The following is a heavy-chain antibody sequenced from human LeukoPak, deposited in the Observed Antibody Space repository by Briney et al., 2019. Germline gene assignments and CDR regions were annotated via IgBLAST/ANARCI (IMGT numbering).Heavy chain of an antibody. Sequence: GGSLRLSCVASGFTFSDYYMSWIRQAPGKGLEWVSYISSSGSTIYYADSVKGRFTISRDNAKNSLYLQMNSLRAEDTAVYYCATPYYDFWSGYYKRGVRGADAFDIWGQGTMVTVSS. D-gene: IGHD3-3*01. J-gene: IGHJ3*02. CDR2: ISSSGSTI. V-gene: IGHV3-11*04. CDR1: GFTFSDYY. CDR3: ATPYYDFWSGYYKRGVRGADAFDI.